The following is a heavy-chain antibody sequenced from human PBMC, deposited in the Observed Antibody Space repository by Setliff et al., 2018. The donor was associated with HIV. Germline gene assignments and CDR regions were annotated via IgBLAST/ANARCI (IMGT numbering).Heavy chain of an antibody. CDR2: IKSRVDGETT. V-gene: IGHV3-15*01. Sequence: GGSLRLSCAGSGFNFKNAWMSWVRQAPGKGLEWVGRIKSRVDGETTAYAAPLKGRFTISRDDSKNTLYLQMDSLSTEDTSVYYCILLGMHGALNIWGQGTMVTVSS. J-gene: IGHJ3*02. CDR1: GFNFKNAW. CDR3: ILLGMHGALNI. D-gene: IGHD7-27*01.